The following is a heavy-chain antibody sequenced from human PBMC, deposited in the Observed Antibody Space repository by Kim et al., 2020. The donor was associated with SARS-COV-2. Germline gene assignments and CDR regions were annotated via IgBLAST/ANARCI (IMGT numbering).Heavy chain of an antibody. CDR2: ISYDGSNK. Sequence: GGSLRLSCAASGFTFSSYAMHWVRQAPGKGLEWVAVISYDGSNKYYADSVKGRFTISRDNSKNTLYLQMNSLRAEDTAVYYCARGGGGYFDWFIKDYWGQGTLVTVSS. D-gene: IGHD3-9*01. J-gene: IGHJ4*02. CDR3: ARGGGGYFDWFIKDY. V-gene: IGHV3-30*04. CDR1: GFTFSSYA.